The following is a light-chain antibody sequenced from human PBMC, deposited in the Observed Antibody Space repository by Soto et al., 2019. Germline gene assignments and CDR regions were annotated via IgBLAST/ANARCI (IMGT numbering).Light chain of an antibody. Sequence: EIVMTQSPSTLSVSPVERSTLSFMASQSVSSSLAWYQRKRGQAPRLLIYGASTRATGTPARISGSGSGTDFTLTISRLEPEDFAMYYCLHHGSSLWTFGQGTKVDIK. CDR1: QSVSSS. V-gene: IGKV3-20*01. CDR3: LHHGSSLWT. CDR2: GAS. J-gene: IGKJ1*01.